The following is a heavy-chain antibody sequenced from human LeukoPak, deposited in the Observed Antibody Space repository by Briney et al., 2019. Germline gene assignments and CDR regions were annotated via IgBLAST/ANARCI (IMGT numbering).Heavy chain of an antibody. CDR3: AREGGYYDSSGNFDY. CDR2: ISSSSSSYI. V-gene: IGHV3-21*01. J-gene: IGHJ4*02. Sequence: KAGGSLRLSCAASGFTFSSYSMNWVRQAPGKGLEWVSSISSSSSSYIYYADSVKGRFTISRDNAKNSLYLQMNSLRAEDTAVYYRAREGGYYDSSGNFDYWGQGTLVTVSS. D-gene: IGHD3-22*01. CDR1: GFTFSSYS.